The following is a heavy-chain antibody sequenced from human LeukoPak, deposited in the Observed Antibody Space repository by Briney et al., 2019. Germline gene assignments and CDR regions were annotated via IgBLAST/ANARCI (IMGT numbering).Heavy chain of an antibody. Sequence: ASVKVSCKASGNTITSYYMHWVRQAPGQGLEWMGIINPSGGSTSYAQKFQGRVTMTRDTSTSTVYMELSSLRSEDTAVYYCARDSRKVRAPDYWGQGTLVTVSS. J-gene: IGHJ4*02. CDR3: ARDSRKVRAPDY. CDR2: INPSGGST. V-gene: IGHV1-46*01. D-gene: IGHD2/OR15-2a*01. CDR1: GNTITSYY.